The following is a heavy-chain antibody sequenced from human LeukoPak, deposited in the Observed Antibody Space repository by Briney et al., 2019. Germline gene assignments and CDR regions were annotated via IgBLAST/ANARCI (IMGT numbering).Heavy chain of an antibody. D-gene: IGHD2-2*01. V-gene: IGHV1-69*13. J-gene: IGHJ4*02. CDR3: ARDLRYPSPYYFDY. CDR2: FIPIFGTA. Sequence: ASVKVSCKASGYTFTSYYMHWVRQAPGQGLEWMGGFIPIFGTANYVQKFQGRVTITADESTSTAYMELSSLRSEDTAVYYCARDLRYPSPYYFDYWGQGTLVTVSS. CDR1: GYTFTSYY.